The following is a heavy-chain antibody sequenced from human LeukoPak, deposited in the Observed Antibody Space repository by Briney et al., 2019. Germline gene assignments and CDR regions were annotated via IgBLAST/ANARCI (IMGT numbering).Heavy chain of an antibody. CDR2: ISYDGSNK. Sequence: GGSLRLSCAASGFTFSSYAMHWVRQAPGKGLEWVAVISYDGSNKYYADSVKGRFTISRDNSKNTLYLQMNSLRAEDTAVYYCASGITMVRGVTSFDYWGQGTLVTVSS. D-gene: IGHD3-10*01. J-gene: IGHJ4*02. V-gene: IGHV3-30*14. CDR1: GFTFSSYA. CDR3: ASGITMVRGVTSFDY.